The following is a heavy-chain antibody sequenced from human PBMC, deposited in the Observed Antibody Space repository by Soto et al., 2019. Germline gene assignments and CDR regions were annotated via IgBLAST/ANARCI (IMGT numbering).Heavy chain of an antibody. J-gene: IGHJ4*02. D-gene: IGHD3-22*01. CDR3: ARNYYDSGGGFDS. CDR1: GFTVSSNY. V-gene: IGHV3-53*01. CDR2: IYSDGST. Sequence: EVQLVESGGGLIQPGGSLRLSCAASGFTVSSNYMSWVRQAPGKGLEWDSVIYSDGSTYYADSVKGRFTIARDNSKKTLYLQVNSLRAEDTAVYYCARNYYDSGGGFDSWGQGTLVTVSS.